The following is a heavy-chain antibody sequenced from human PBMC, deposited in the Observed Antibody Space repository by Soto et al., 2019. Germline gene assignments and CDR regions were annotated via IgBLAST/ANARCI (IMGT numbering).Heavy chain of an antibody. CDR2: INTGGDSG. CDR3: ARDNSQNYETAADSSWFHP. D-gene: IGHD3-22*01. V-gene: IGHV1-46*01. CDR1: GCSFSDYY. J-gene: IGHJ5*02. Sequence: AAVKDSCMASGCSFSDYYMHWVGQARGQGLEWVGIINTGGDSGNYTQECQSRATITRDANTRSAFLELSSMRYVDMAVYYCARDNSQNYETAADSSWFHPWGQGTPVTVSS.